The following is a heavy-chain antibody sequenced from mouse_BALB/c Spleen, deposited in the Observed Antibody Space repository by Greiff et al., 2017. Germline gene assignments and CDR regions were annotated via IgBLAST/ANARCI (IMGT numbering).Heavy chain of an antibody. CDR1: GYAFTNYL. D-gene: IGHD1-1*01. Sequence: QVQLKESGAELVRPGTSVKVSCKASGYAFTNYLIEWVKQRPGQGLEWIGVINPGSGGTNYNEKFKGKATLTADKSSSTAYMQLSSLTSDDSAVYFCARRGSDYWGQGTTLTVSS. CDR2: INPGSGGT. J-gene: IGHJ2*01. CDR3: ARRGSDY. V-gene: IGHV1-54*01.